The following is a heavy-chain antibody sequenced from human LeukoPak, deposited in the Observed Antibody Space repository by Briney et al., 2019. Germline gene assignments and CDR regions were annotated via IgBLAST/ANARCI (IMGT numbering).Heavy chain of an antibody. CDR2: IRYDGSNK. Sequence: PGGSLRLSCAASGISFSSYGMHWVRQAPGKGLEWVAFIRYDGSNKYYADSVKGRFTISRDNSKNTLYLQMNSLRAEDTAVYYCANVLGGAPYYYYMDVWGKGTTVTVSS. J-gene: IGHJ6*03. V-gene: IGHV3-30*02. D-gene: IGHD2-8*01. CDR3: ANVLGGAPYYYYMDV. CDR1: GISFSSYG.